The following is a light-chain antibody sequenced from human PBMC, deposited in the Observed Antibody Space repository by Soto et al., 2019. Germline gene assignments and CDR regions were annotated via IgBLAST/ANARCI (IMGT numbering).Light chain of an antibody. V-gene: IGKV1-5*03. Sequence: DIQMTQSPSSLSASVGGRVTITCRASESISTWLAWYQQKPGKAPKLLIYGASSLESGVPPRFSGDGSETDFTLTISSLQRDDFGTYYCQQYSRLWSFGQGTKVDIK. J-gene: IGKJ1*01. CDR2: GAS. CDR3: QQYSRLWS. CDR1: ESISTW.